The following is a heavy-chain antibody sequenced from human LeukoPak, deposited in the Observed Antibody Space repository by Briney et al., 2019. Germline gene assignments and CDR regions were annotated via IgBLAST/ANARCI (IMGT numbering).Heavy chain of an antibody. D-gene: IGHD3-10*01. J-gene: IGHJ6*03. Sequence: GGSLRLSCAASGFTLDDYGMSWVRQAPGKGLEWVSGINWNSGSTGYADSVKGRFTISRDNAKNSLYLQMNSLRAEDTAVYYCASTTSCGSGSIWRDYDYYYYMDVWGKGTTVTVSS. CDR2: INWNSGST. CDR3: ASTTSCGSGSIWRDYDYYYYMDV. CDR1: GFTLDDYG. V-gene: IGHV3-20*04.